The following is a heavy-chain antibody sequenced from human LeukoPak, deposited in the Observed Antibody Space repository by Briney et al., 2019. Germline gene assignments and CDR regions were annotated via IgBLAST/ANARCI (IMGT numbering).Heavy chain of an antibody. CDR2: IIPIFCTA. Sequence: SVKVSCKASGGTFSSYAISWVRQAPGQGLEWMGGIIPIFCTANYAQKFQGRVTITADESTSTAYMELSSLRSEDTAVYYCARDKAALKRSYYYDSRGFDYWGQGTLVTVSS. V-gene: IGHV1-69*13. D-gene: IGHD3-22*01. CDR1: GGTFSSYA. CDR3: ARDKAALKRSYYYDSRGFDY. J-gene: IGHJ4*02.